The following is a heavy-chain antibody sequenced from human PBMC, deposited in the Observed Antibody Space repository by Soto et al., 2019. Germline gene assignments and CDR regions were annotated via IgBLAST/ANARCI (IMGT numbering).Heavy chain of an antibody. CDR1: GFTFSSYA. J-gene: IGHJ4*02. CDR2: ISYDGSNK. V-gene: IGHV3-30-3*01. CDR3: ARIDGSGSYLADY. Sequence: GGSLRLSCAASGFTFSSYAMHWVRQAPGKGLEWVAVISYDGSNKYYAYSVKGRFTISRDNSKNTLYLQMNSLRAEDTAVYYCARIDGSGSYLADYWGQGTLVTVSS. D-gene: IGHD3-10*01.